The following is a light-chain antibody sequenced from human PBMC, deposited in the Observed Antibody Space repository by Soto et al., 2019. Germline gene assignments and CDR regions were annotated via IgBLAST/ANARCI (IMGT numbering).Light chain of an antibody. J-gene: IGKJ2*01. CDR2: DAS. CDR1: QYANTY. V-gene: IGKV3-11*01. CDR3: QQRNSWPYT. Sequence: EIVLTQSPATLSLSPGEGATLSCRASQYANTYLAWYQQKPGQAPRLLIHDASYRATGIPARFSGSGSGTDFTLTISNLEPEDFAVYYYQQRNSWPYTFGQGTKLEIK.